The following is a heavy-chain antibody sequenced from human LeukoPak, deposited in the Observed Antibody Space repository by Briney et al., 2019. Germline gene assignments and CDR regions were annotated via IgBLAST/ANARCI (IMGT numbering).Heavy chain of an antibody. CDR2: IRYDGTNT. CDR3: AKQAYGETAYLDS. V-gene: IGHV3-30*02. Sequence: GGSLRLSCLGSGFVFNSYGMRWVRQPPGKGLEWVAFIRYDGTNTFYADSVKGRFTVSRDDSKSTLYLETNSLRGDDTALYYCAKQAYGETAYLDSWGEGSLVTVSS. J-gene: IGHJ4*02. D-gene: IGHD4-17*01. CDR1: GFVFNSYG.